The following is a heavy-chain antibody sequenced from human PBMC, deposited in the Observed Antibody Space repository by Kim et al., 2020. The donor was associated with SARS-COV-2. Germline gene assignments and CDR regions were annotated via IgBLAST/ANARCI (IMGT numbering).Heavy chain of an antibody. V-gene: IGHV3-30-3*01. CDR3: ARGYCSSTSCSFDY. CDR1: GFTFSSYA. J-gene: IGHJ4*02. Sequence: GGSLRLSCAASGFTFSSYAMHWVRQAPGKGLEWVAVISYDGSNKYYADSVKGRFTISRDNSKNTLYLQMNSLRAEDTAVYYCARGYCSSTSCSFDYWGQG. CDR2: ISYDGSNK. D-gene: IGHD2-2*01.